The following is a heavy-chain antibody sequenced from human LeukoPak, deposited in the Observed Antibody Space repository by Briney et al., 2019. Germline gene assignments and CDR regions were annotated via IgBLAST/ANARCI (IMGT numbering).Heavy chain of an antibody. Sequence: PGGSLRPSCAASGFTSRGYWMSWARQAPGKGLEWVANIKEDGSEKNYVDSVKGRFTISSDNAKNSLNLQMDSLRVEDTAVYYCTRGDSSSKIDYWGQGTLVTVSS. CDR1: GFTSRGYW. CDR3: TRGDSSSKIDY. CDR2: IKEDGSEK. V-gene: IGHV3-7*01. J-gene: IGHJ4*02. D-gene: IGHD6-6*01.